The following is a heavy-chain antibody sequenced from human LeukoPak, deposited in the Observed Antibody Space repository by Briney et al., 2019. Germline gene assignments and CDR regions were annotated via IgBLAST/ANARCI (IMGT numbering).Heavy chain of an antibody. D-gene: IGHD2-21*01. J-gene: IGHJ4*02. CDR3: AAMGYCGGDCYSWVY. CDR1: GYTFTSYG. CDR2: FDPEDGET. Sequence: ASVKVSCKASGYTFTSYGISWVRQAPGKGLEWMGGFDPEDGETIYAQKFQGRVTMTEDTSTDTAYMELSSLRSEDTAVYYCAAMGYCGGDCYSWVYWGQGTLVTVSS. V-gene: IGHV1-24*01.